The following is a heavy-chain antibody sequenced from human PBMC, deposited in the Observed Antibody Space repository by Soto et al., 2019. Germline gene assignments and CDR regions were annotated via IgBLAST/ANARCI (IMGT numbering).Heavy chain of an antibody. CDR3: ARDPPSY. Sequence: WGSLRLSCAASGFTFSSYAMHFVRHAPVKWLEWVAVISYDGSNKYYADSVKGRFTISRDNSKNTLYLQMNSLRAEDTAVYYCARDPPSYWGQGTLVTVSS. CDR1: GFTFSSYA. CDR2: ISYDGSNK. J-gene: IGHJ4*02. V-gene: IGHV3-30-3*01.